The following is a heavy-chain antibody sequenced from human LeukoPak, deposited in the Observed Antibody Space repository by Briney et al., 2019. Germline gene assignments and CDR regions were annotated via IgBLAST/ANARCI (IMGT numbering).Heavy chain of an antibody. CDR2: IYSGGST. V-gene: IGHV3-66*01. Sequence: GGSLRLSCAASGFTVSSNYMSWVRQAPGKGLEWVSVIYSGGSTYYADSVKGRFTISRDNSKNTLYLQMNSLRAEDTAVYYCARDRLAGPWENWFDPWGQGTLVTVSS. CDR3: ARDRLAGPWENWFDP. D-gene: IGHD1-26*01. CDR1: GFTVSSNY. J-gene: IGHJ5*02.